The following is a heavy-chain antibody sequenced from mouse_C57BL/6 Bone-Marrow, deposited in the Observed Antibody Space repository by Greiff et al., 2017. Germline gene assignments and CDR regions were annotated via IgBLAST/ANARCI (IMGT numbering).Heavy chain of an antibody. CDR2: LDPANGNT. CDR3: ARCYYYGSSYAWFAY. V-gene: IGHV14-3*01. D-gene: IGHD1-1*01. CDR1: GFNIKNTY. Sequence: VQLQQPGAELVKPGASVKLSCTASGFNIKNTYMHWVKQRPEQGLEWIGRLDPANGNTTYAPKFQGKATITADTSSNTAYLQLSSLTSEDTAIYYCARCYYYGSSYAWFAYWGQGTLVTVSA. J-gene: IGHJ3*01.